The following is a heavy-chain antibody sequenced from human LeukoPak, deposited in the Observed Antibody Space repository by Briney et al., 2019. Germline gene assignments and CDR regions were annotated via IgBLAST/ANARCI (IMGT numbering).Heavy chain of an antibody. V-gene: IGHV4-4*07. J-gene: IGHJ5*02. CDR1: GGSFSIYY. D-gene: IGHD4-17*01. CDR3: ARDRGYGDYAGRWFDP. Sequence: PSETLSLTCTVSGGSFSIYYWSWIRQPAGKGLEWIGRIYTSGNTNYNPSLKSRVTMSVDTSKNQFSLKLSSVTAADTAVYYCARDRGYGDYAGRWFDPWGQGTLVTVSS. CDR2: IYTSGNT.